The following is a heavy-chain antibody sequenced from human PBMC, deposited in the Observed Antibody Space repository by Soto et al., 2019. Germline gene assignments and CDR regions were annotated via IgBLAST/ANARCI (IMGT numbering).Heavy chain of an antibody. CDR1: GYTFTSYG. D-gene: IGHD6-19*01. J-gene: IGHJ4*02. CDR2: INAYNGNT. CDR3: ARNPLYSSVDY. V-gene: IGHV1-18*01. Sequence: QVQLVQSGAEVKKPGASVKVSCKASGYTFTSYGISWVRQAPGQGLEWMGWINAYNGNTNYAQKLQGRVTMTTDTSTTTAKRELRSRKFDDTAVYSCARNPLYSSVDYWGQEPLVTVSS.